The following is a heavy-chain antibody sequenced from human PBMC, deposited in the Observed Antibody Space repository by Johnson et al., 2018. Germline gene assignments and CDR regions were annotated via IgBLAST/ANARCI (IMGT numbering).Heavy chain of an antibody. CDR1: GFTFSSYG. J-gene: IGHJ3*02. D-gene: IGHD3-3*01. Sequence: QVQLVQSGGGVVQPGRSLRLSCAASGFTFSSYGMHWVRQAPGKGLAWVAVISYDGSNKSYADSVQGRFTISRDNSKNTLYLQQNSLRAEDTAVYYCAKDQGLLSQHDAFDIWGQGTMVTVSS. V-gene: IGHV3-30*18. CDR2: ISYDGSNK. CDR3: AKDQGLLSQHDAFDI.